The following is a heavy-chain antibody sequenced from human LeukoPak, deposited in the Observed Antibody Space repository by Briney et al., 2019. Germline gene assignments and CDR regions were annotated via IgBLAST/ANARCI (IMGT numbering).Heavy chain of an antibody. J-gene: IGHJ4*02. Sequence: PGGSLRLSCVASGFTFNNYAMSWVRQAPVKGLEWVSAISHDGGATYHADSVKGRFTISRDNSKNTLYLQMNSLRAEDTAVYYCAKRYCTGGSCCPDYWGQGALVTVSS. CDR3: AKRYCTGGSCCPDY. V-gene: IGHV3-23*01. CDR1: GFTFNNYA. D-gene: IGHD2-15*01. CDR2: ISHDGGAT.